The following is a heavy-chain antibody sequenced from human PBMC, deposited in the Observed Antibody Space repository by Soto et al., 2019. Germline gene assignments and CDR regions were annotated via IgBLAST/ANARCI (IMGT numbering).Heavy chain of an antibody. CDR2: ISAHNGNT. D-gene: IGHD1-1*01. CDR3: ARGRYGDY. Sequence: QVHLVQSGAEVKNPGASVTVSCKGSGYDFTTYGITWVRQAPGQGLEWMAWISAHNGNTNYAPNLQGRVTVTRDTSTSTAYIELRSLRSDDTAVYYCARGRYGDYWGQGALVTVSS. V-gene: IGHV1-18*01. J-gene: IGHJ4*02. CDR1: GYDFTTYG.